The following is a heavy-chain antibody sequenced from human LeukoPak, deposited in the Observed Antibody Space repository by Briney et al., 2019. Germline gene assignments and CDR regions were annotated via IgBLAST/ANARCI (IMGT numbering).Heavy chain of an antibody. J-gene: IGHJ4*02. CDR1: GGTFSSYA. Sequence: SVKVSCKASGGTFSSYAISWVRQAPGQGLEWMGRIIPIFGIANYAQKFQGRVTITADKSTSTAYMELSSLRSEDTAVYYCASGDPEMATIGGDYFDYWGQGTLVTVSS. CDR3: ASGDPEMATIGGDYFDY. V-gene: IGHV1-69*04. D-gene: IGHD5-24*01. CDR2: IIPIFGIA.